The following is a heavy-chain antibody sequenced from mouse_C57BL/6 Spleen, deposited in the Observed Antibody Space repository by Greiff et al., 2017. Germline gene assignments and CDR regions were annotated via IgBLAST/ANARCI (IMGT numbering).Heavy chain of an antibody. V-gene: IGHV3-6*01. J-gene: IGHJ1*03. Sequence: EVQLVESGPGLVKPSQSLSLTCSVTGYSITSGYYWNWIRQFPGNKLEWMGYISYDGSNNYNPSLKNRISITRDTSKNQFFLKLNSVTTEDTATYYCAPATGTAWYFDVWGTGTTVTVSS. CDR3: APATGTAWYFDV. D-gene: IGHD4-1*02. CDR2: ISYDGSN. CDR1: GYSITSGYY.